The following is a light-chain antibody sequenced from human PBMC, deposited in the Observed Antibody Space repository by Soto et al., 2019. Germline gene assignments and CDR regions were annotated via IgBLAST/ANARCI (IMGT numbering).Light chain of an antibody. Sequence: QSVLTQPASVSGSPGQSITISCTGTSSDGGGYNYVSWYQQHPGKAPKLMIYDVSNRPSGVSNRFSGSKSGNTASLTISGLHADDEADYYCSSYTSSSPGVFGTGTKLTVL. CDR3: SSYTSSSPGV. V-gene: IGLV2-14*01. J-gene: IGLJ1*01. CDR1: SSDGGGYNY. CDR2: DVS.